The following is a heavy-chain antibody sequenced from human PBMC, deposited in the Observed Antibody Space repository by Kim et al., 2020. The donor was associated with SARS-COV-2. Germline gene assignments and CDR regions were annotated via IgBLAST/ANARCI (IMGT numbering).Heavy chain of an antibody. J-gene: IGHJ4*02. CDR3: ARDRSLYYYDSSGSDY. D-gene: IGHD3-22*01. V-gene: IGHV1-18*04. Sequence: ASVKVSCKASGYTFTSYGISWVRQAPGQGLEWMGWISAYNGNTNYAQKLQGRVTMTTDTSTSTAYMELRSLRSDDTAVYYCARDRSLYYYDSSGSDYWGQGTLVTVSS. CDR1: GYTFTSYG. CDR2: ISAYNGNT.